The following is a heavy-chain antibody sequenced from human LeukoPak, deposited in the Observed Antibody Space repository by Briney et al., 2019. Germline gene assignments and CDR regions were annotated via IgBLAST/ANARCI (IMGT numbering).Heavy chain of an antibody. CDR3: AKGFDY. V-gene: IGHV3-30*18. CDR1: GFTFSSYG. J-gene: IGHJ4*02. CDR2: ISYDGSNK. Sequence: GGSLRLSCAASGFTFSSYGMHWVRQAPGKGLEWVAVISYDGSNKYYADSVKGRFTISRDNSKNTLYLQMNSLRAEDTAVYYCAKGFDYWGQGTLVTVSS.